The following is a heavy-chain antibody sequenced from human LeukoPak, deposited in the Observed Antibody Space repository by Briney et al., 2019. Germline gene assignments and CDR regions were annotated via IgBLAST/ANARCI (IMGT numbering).Heavy chain of an antibody. CDR3: AKGFDY. V-gene: IGHV3-30*18. CDR1: GFTFSSYG. J-gene: IGHJ4*02. CDR2: ISYDGSNK. Sequence: GGSLRLSCAASGFTFSSYGMHWVRQAPGKGLEWVAVISYDGSNKYYADSVKGRFTISRDNSKNTLYLQMNSLRAEDTAVYYCAKGFDYWGQGTLVTVSS.